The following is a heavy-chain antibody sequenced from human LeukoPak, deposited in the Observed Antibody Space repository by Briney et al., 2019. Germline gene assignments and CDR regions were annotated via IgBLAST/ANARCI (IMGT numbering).Heavy chain of an antibody. V-gene: IGHV3-48*01. CDR1: GFTFSSHN. J-gene: IGHJ6*03. CDR2: ISSTSTTI. Sequence: PGGSLRLSCAASGFTFSSHNMNWVRQAPGKGLEWVSYISSTSTTIYYADSVKGRFTISRDNAKNSLYLQVNSLRAEDTALYYCARVPTRQYYYMDVWGKGTTVTVSS. CDR3: ARVPTRQYYYMDV.